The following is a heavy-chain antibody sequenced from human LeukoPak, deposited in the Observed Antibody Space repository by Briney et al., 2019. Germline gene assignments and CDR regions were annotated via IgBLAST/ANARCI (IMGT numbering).Heavy chain of an antibody. D-gene: IGHD5-18*01. CDR1: GGSFSGYY. CDR2: INHSGST. CDR3: ARDRLWIEPLDY. J-gene: IGHJ4*01. V-gene: IGHV4-34*01. Sequence: SETLSLTCAVYGGSFSGYYWSWIRQPPGKGLEWIGEINHSGSTYNNPSLKSRVTISVDTSKNQFSLRLRSVTAADTATYYCARDRLWIEPLDYWGQRTLLIVSS.